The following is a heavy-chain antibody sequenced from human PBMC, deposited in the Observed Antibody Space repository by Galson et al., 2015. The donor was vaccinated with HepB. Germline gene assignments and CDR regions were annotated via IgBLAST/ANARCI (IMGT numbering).Heavy chain of an antibody. J-gene: IGHJ6*02. Sequence: SLRLSCATSGFIFSNYGLHWVRQAPGKGLEWVALISHDGSDEYYADSVKGRFTISRDNSKNTLYLEVNSLRADDAAVYYCAKEGSTYSYYSGMDVWGQGTTVTVSS. CDR2: ISHDGSDE. CDR3: AKEGSTYSYYSGMDV. D-gene: IGHD3-10*01. CDR1: GFIFSNYG. V-gene: IGHV3-30*18.